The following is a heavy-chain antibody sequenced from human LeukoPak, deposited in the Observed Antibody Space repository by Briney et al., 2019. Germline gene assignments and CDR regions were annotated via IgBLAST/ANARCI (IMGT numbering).Heavy chain of an antibody. CDR2: IYNSGST. V-gene: IGHV4-30-4*08. Sequence: PSQTLSLTXTVSGGSISSGDYYWSWISQPPGKGLQWIGYIYNSGSTYHNSSLKSRVSISVDTSKNQFSLKVSSVTAADTAVYYCASLTRNYDILTGYGPYYFDYWGQGTLVTVSS. CDR1: GGSISSGDYY. D-gene: IGHD3-9*01. J-gene: IGHJ4*02. CDR3: ASLTRNYDILTGYGPYYFDY.